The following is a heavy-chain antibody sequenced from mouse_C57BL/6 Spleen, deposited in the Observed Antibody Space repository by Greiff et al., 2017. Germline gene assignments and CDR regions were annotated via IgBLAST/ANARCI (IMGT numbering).Heavy chain of an antibody. CDR3: ARSRIARAQATWAPFAY. CDR2: INPNYGTT. J-gene: IGHJ3*01. V-gene: IGHV1-39*01. Sequence: EVQLQQSGPELVKPGASVKISCKASGYSFTDYNMNWVKQSNGKSLEWIGVINPNYGTTSYNQKFKGKATLTVDQSSSTAYMQLNSLTSEDSAVYYCARSRIARAQATWAPFAYWGQGTLVTVSA. D-gene: IGHD3-2*02. CDR1: GYSFTDYN.